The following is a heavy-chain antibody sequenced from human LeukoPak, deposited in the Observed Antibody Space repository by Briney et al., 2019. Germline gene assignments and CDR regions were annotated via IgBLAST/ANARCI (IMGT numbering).Heavy chain of an antibody. CDR2: IYTSGST. J-gene: IGHJ4*02. Sequence: PSETLSLTCTVSGDSISTYYWSWIRQPAGKGLEWIGRIYTSGSTNYNPSLKSRVTMSVDTSKNQFSLKLRSVTAADTAVYYCARDPGYYGSGSRGAFDYWGQGTLVTVSS. V-gene: IGHV4-4*07. CDR1: GDSISTYY. D-gene: IGHD3-10*01. CDR3: ARDPGYYGSGSRGAFDY.